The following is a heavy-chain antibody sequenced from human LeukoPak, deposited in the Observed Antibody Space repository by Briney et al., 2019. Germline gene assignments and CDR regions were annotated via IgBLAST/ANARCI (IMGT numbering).Heavy chain of an antibody. J-gene: IGHJ4*02. CDR2: ISGSGGST. CDR1: GFTFSSYA. D-gene: IGHD5-18*01. V-gene: IGHV3-23*01. CDR3: AKDYNYSYGPTPLGY. Sequence: GGSLRLSGAASGFTFSSYAMSWVRQAPGKGLEWVSAISGSGGSTYYADSVKGRFTISRDNSKNTLYLQMNSLRAEDTAVYYWAKDYNYSYGPTPLGYWGQGTLVTVSS.